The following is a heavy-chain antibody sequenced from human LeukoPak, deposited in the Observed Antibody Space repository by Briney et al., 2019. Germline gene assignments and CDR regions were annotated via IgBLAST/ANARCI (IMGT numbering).Heavy chain of an antibody. CDR1: GASVNRHY. Sequence: PSETLSLTCTVSGASVNRHYWNWIRQPPGKGLEWIGYIYYSGSTNYNPSLKSRVTISVDTSKNQFSLKLSSVTAADTAVYYCAREYVKKRGGYYGSGSRLFDYWGQGTLVTVSS. D-gene: IGHD3-10*01. CDR3: AREYVKKRGGYYGSGSRLFDY. J-gene: IGHJ4*02. V-gene: IGHV4-59*02. CDR2: IYYSGST.